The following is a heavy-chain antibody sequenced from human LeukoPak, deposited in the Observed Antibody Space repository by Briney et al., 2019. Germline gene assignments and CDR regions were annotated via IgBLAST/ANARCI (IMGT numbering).Heavy chain of an antibody. J-gene: IGHJ4*02. CDR2: INHSGST. CDR1: GGSFSGYY. CDR3: QTRCGGASHY. D-gene: IGHD2-2*01. Sequence: SETLSLTCAVYGGSFSGYYWSWIRQPPGKGLEWIGEINHSGSTNYDPSLKSRVTISVDTSKNQFSLKLSSVTAADTAVYYCQTRCGGASHYWGQGTLVTVSS. V-gene: IGHV4-34*01.